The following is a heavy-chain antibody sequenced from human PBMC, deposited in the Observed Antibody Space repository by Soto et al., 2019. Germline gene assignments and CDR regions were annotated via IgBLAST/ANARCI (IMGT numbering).Heavy chain of an antibody. Sequence: SETLSLTCSVSGGSISSNIRYWVWHRQPPGKGLEWIGSIYYNGDTYYNPSLKSRVTISVDTSKNQFSVKLNSVTAADTAVYYCARHQSIVVVTAARAFDIWGQGTMVTVSS. CDR1: GGSISSNIRY. V-gene: IGHV4-39*01. CDR3: ARHQSIVVVTAARAFDI. J-gene: IGHJ3*02. D-gene: IGHD2-15*01. CDR2: IYYNGDT.